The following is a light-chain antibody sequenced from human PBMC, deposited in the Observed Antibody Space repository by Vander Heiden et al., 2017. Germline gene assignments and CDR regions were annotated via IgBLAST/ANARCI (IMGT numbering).Light chain of an antibody. CDR2: KAS. Sequence: DIQMTQSPSTLSASVGDRVTITCRASQSISGWLAWYQQKPGKAPKLLIYKASSLESGVPSRFSGSGSGTEFTLTISSLQPDDFETYYCQQYNSYPYTFGQGTKLEIK. J-gene: IGKJ2*01. CDR3: QQYNSYPYT. V-gene: IGKV1-5*03. CDR1: QSISGW.